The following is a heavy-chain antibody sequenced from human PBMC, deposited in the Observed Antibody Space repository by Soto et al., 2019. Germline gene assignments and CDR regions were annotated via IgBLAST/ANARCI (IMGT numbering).Heavy chain of an antibody. CDR1: GGSISNYY. V-gene: IGHV4-59*08. Sequence: QVQLQESGPGLVKPSETLSLTCTVSGGSISNYYWSWIRQPPGKGLEWIGYIYYSGSTNYSPSLKSRVTISVDTSKNQFSLKLSSVTAADTAVYYCARHGGIYSYRHFDYWGQGTLVTVSS. J-gene: IGHJ4*02. D-gene: IGHD1-26*01. CDR3: ARHGGIYSYRHFDY. CDR2: IYYSGST.